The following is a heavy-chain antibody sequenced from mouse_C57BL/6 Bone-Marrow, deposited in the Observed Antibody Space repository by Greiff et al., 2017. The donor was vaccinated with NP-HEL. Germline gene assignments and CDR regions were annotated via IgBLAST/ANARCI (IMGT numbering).Heavy chain of an antibody. CDR3: ARYRYYYGSSYDAMDY. D-gene: IGHD1-1*01. Sequence: QVQLQQSGAELARPGASVKLSCKASGYTFTSYGISWVKQRTGQGLEWIGEIYPRSGNTYYNEKFKGKATLTADKSSSTAYMELRSLTSEYSAVYFWARYRYYYGSSYDAMDYWGQGTSVTVSS. V-gene: IGHV1-81*01. J-gene: IGHJ4*01. CDR1: GYTFTSYG. CDR2: IYPRSGNT.